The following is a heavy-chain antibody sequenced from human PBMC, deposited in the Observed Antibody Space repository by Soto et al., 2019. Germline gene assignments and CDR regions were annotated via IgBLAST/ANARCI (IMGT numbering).Heavy chain of an antibody. V-gene: IGHV3-53*01. D-gene: IGHD6-6*01. CDR3: ARAGYSSSSRPFDY. CDR1: GFTVSSNY. CDR2: IYSGGST. Sequence: SLRLSCAASGFTVSSNYMSWVRQAPGEGLEWVSVIYSGGSTYYADSVKGRFTISRDNSKNTLYLQMNSLRAEDTAVYYCARAGYSSSSRPFDYWGQGTLVTVSS. J-gene: IGHJ4*02.